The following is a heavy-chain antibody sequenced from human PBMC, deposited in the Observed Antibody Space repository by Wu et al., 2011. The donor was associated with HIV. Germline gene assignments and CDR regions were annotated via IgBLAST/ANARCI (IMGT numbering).Heavy chain of an antibody. CDR2: INPNSGGT. CDR3: ARGPDVGSGSYLDDWFDP. CDR1: GYTFTGYY. V-gene: IGHV1-2*02. J-gene: IGHJ5*02. Sequence: QVQLVQSGAEVKKPGASMKVSCKASGYTFTGYYMHWVRQAPGQGLEWMGWINPNSGGTNYAQKFQGRVTMTRDTSINTAYMELSRLTSDDTAVYYXARGPDVGSGSYLDDWFDPWGQGTLVT. D-gene: IGHD3-10*01.